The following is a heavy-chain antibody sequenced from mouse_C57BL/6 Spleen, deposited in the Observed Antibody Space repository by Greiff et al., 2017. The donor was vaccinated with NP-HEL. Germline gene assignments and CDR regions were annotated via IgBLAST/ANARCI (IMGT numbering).Heavy chain of an antibody. J-gene: IGHJ3*01. Sequence: DVQLQESGPGLVKPSQSLSLTCSVTGYSITSGYYWNWIRQFPGNKLEWMGYISYDGSNNYNPSLKNRISITRDTSKNQFFLKLNSVTTEDTATYYCARGGVYYGSSYVDWFAYWGQGTLVTVSA. CDR2: ISYDGSN. D-gene: IGHD1-1*01. V-gene: IGHV3-6*01. CDR3: ARGGVYYGSSYVDWFAY. CDR1: GYSITSGYY.